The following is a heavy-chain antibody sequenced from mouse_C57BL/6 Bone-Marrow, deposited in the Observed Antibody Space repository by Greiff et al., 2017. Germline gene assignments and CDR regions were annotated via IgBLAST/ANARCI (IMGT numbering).Heavy chain of an antibody. Sequence: VQLQQSGGGLVQPGESLKLSCESNEYEFPSHDMSWVRKTPEKRLELVAAINSDGGSTYYPDTMERRFIISRDNTKKTLYLQMSSLRSEDTALYYCAGYDYYYAMDYWGQGTSVTVSS. CDR1: EYEFPSHD. D-gene: IGHD2-4*01. J-gene: IGHJ4*01. V-gene: IGHV5-2*01. CDR2: INSDGGST. CDR3: AGYDYYYAMDY.